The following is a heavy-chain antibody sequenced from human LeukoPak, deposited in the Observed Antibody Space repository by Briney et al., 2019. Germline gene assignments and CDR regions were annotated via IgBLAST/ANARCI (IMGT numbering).Heavy chain of an antibody. CDR1: GFTFSNYN. CDR2: ISSSSSTI. CDR3: AREVGTAATRWFDP. J-gene: IGHJ5*02. D-gene: IGHD2-15*01. Sequence: GGSLRLSCAASGFTFSNYNMNWVRQAPGKGLEWVSYISSSSSTIYYADSVKGRFTVSRDNSKNTLYLQMNSLRAEDTAVYYCAREVGTAATRWFDPWGQGTLVTVSS. V-gene: IGHV3-48*01.